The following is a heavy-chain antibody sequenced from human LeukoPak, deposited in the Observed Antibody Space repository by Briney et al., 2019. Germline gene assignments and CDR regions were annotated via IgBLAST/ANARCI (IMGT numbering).Heavy chain of an antibody. CDR2: ISGYNGNT. CDR1: GYTFRNYY. Sequence: ASVKVSCKASGYTFRNYYITWVRQAPGQGLEWMGWISGYNGNTNYAQTLQGRVTMTTDTSTSTAYMELRSLRSDDTAVYYCARGASRSFDYWGQGTLVTISS. CDR3: ARGASRSFDY. V-gene: IGHV1-18*01. J-gene: IGHJ4*02.